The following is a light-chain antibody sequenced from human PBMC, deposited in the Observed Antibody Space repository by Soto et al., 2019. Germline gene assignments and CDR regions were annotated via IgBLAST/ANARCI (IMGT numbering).Light chain of an antibody. CDR2: KTS. CDR1: QSVNMW. J-gene: IGKJ4*01. Sequence: GDRVTIPCRASQSVNMWLAWYQQKPGKAPNLLIYKTSTLEGGVPSRFSGDGSGTEFTLTISSLQPDDFATYYCQQYTSYPLTFGGGTKVEIK. V-gene: IGKV1-5*03. CDR3: QQYTSYPLT.